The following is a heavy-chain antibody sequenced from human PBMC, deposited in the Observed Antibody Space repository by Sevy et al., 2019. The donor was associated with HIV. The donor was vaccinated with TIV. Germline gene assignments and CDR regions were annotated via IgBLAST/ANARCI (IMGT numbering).Heavy chain of an antibody. CDR2: INPNSGGT. D-gene: IGHD3-9*01. Sequence: ASVKVSCKASGYTFTGYYMHWVRQAPGQGLEWMGWINPNSGGTNYAQKFQGRVTMTRDTSISTAYMELSRLRSDDTAVYYCARVGSYDILIGYYLIWFDPWGQGTLVTVSS. J-gene: IGHJ5*02. V-gene: IGHV1-2*02. CDR3: ARVGSYDILIGYYLIWFDP. CDR1: GYTFTGYY.